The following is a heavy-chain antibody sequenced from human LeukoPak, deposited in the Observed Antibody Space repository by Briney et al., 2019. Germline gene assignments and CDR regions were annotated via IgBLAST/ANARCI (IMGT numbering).Heavy chain of an antibody. CDR1: GGSFSNSHW. CDR2: IYYSESA. V-gene: IGHV4-4*02. Sequence: PSETLSLTCAVSGGSFSNSHWWSWVRQPPGKGLEWIGEIYYSESANYNPSLKSRVTISVDKSKNQFSLKLTSVTAADTAVYYCARAHSNLGSHFDYWGQGTLVTVAS. J-gene: IGHJ4*02. CDR3: ARAHSNLGSHFDY. D-gene: IGHD5-18*01.